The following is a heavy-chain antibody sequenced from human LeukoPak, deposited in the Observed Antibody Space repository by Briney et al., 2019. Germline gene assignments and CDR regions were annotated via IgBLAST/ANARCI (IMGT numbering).Heavy chain of an antibody. J-gene: IGHJ4*02. V-gene: IGHV1-24*01. Sequence: ASVKVSCKVSGYTLTELSMHWVRQAPGKGLEWMGGFDPEDGETIYAQKFQGRVTMTEDTSTDTAYMELSSLRSEDTAVYYCAKIYCSGGSCYIRYFDYWGQGTLVTVSS. CDR3: AKIYCSGGSCYIRYFDY. D-gene: IGHD2-15*01. CDR1: GYTLTELS. CDR2: FDPEDGET.